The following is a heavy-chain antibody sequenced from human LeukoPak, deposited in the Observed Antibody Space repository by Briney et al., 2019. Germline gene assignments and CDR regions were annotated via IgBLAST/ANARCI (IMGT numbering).Heavy chain of an antibody. V-gene: IGHV2-70*11. J-gene: IGHJ3*02. CDR2: IDWDDDK. CDR3: ARIDRDRVDDDAFDI. D-gene: IGHD3-3*01. Sequence: VSGPTLVNPTQTLTLTCTFSGFSLGTSGMCVSWIRQPPGKALEWLARIDWDDDKYYSTSLKTRLTISKDTSKNQVVLTMTNMDPVDTATYYCARIDRDRVDDDAFDIWGQGTMVTISS. CDR1: GFSLGTSGMC.